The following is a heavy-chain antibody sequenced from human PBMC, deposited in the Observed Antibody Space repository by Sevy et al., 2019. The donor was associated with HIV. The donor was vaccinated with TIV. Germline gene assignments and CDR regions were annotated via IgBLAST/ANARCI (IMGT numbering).Heavy chain of an antibody. D-gene: IGHD2-15*01. V-gene: IGHV3-7*01. CDR2: IKQDGSEK. J-gene: IGHJ5*02. CDR3: ARDPLLGHCSAGGYLGPNWLDP. Sequence: GGSLRLSCAASGFSFGSYWMNWVRQAPGKGLEWVANIKQDGSEKNYVDSVKGRFTISRDKAENSLFLQMHSLRAEDTAVYYCARDPLLGHCSAGGYLGPNWLDPWGQGTLVTVSS. CDR1: GFSFGSYW.